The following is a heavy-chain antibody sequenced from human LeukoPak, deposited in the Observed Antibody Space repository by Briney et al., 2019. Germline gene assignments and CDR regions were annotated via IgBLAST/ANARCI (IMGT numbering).Heavy chain of an antibody. D-gene: IGHD3-22*01. Sequence: SETLSLTCTVSGGSISSSSYYWGWIRQPPGKGLEWIGSIYHSGSTYYNPSLKSRVTISVDTSKNQFSLKLSSVTAADTAVYYCARVGGPVEYYDSSGDNYFDYWGQGTLVTVSS. CDR2: IYHSGST. V-gene: IGHV4-39*07. J-gene: IGHJ4*02. CDR3: ARVGGPVEYYDSSGDNYFDY. CDR1: GGSISSSSYY.